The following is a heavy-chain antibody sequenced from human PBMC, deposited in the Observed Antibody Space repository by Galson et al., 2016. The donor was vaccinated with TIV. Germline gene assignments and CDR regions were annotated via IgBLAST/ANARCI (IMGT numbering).Heavy chain of an antibody. CDR3: ARHVSGWSFDY. CDR2: IYESGNT. V-gene: IGHV4-38-2*01. CDR1: GYSISSGYY. Sequence: SETLSLTCAVSGYSISSGYYWGWIRQPPGKGLEWIGSIYESGNTSYNPSLKSRVTISVDTSKNHFSLNLSSVTAADTAVYYCARHVSGWSFDYWGQGTLVTVSS. D-gene: IGHD6-19*01. J-gene: IGHJ4*02.